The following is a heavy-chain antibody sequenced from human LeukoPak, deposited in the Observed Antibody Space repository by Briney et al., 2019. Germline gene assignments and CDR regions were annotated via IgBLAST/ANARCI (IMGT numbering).Heavy chain of an antibody. V-gene: IGHV3-23*01. CDR2: LSGSGANT. J-gene: IGHJ5*02. D-gene: IGHD6-6*01. Sequence: GGSLRLSCAASGFTVSSNYMSWVRQAPGKGLEWVSALSGSGANTYYADSVKGRFTISRDNSKNTLYLQMNSLRAEDTAVYYCAKDLGLIAARPGWFDPWGQGTLVTVSS. CDR3: AKDLGLIAARPGWFDP. CDR1: GFTVSSNY.